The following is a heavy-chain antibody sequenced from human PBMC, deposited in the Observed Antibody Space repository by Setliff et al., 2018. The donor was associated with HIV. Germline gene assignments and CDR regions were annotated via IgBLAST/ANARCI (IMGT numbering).Heavy chain of an antibody. CDR1: GGSISGNSYY. CDR3: ATGPTWSFQEF. Sequence: SETLSLTCTVSGGSISGNSYYWGWIRQPPGKGPEWTGSIHYSGSTYYNPSLRSRVTISVDTSKNKFSLKVRSVTAADTAIYYCATGPTWSFQEFWGQGTLVTVSS. CDR2: IHYSGST. J-gene: IGHJ4*02. D-gene: IGHD3-3*01. V-gene: IGHV4-39*01.